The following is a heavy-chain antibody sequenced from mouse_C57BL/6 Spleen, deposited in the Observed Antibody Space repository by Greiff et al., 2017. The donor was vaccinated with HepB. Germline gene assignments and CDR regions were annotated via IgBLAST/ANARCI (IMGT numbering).Heavy chain of an antibody. V-gene: IGHV1-55*01. CDR3: ARARHDDYDDWYFDV. J-gene: IGHJ1*03. CDR1: GYTFTSYW. Sequence: QVQLQQPGAELVKPGASVKMSCKASGYTFTSYWITWVKQRPGQGLEWIGDIYPGSGSTNYNEKFKSKATLTVDTSSSTAYMQLSSLTSEDSAVYYCARARHDDYDDWYFDVWGTGTTVTVSS. D-gene: IGHD2-4*01. CDR2: IYPGSGST.